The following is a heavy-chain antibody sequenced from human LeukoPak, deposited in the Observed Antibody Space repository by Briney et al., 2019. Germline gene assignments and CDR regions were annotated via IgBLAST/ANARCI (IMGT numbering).Heavy chain of an antibody. D-gene: IGHD3-3*01. CDR3: ARHPSYDFWSGYYCDY. J-gene: IGHJ4*02. CDR1: GYTFTSYG. V-gene: IGHV1-18*01. CDR2: ISAYNGNT. Sequence: ASVKVSCKASGYTFTSYGISWVRQAPGQGLEWLGWISAYNGNTNYAQKLQGRVTMTTDTSTSTAYMELRSLRSDDTAVYYCARHPSYDFWSGYYCDYWGQGTLVTVSS.